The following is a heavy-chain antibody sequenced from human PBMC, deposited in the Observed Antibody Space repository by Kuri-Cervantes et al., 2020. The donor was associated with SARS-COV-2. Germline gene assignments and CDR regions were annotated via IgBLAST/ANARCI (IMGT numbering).Heavy chain of an antibody. CDR1: VGSISSSNW. Sequence: LSLTCAVYVGSISSSNWWSWVRQPPGKGLEWIGKIYHSGSTNYNPSHKSRVTISIDKSKNQLSLKLTSVTAADTAVYYCARELGQNYFDYWGQGTLVTVSS. V-gene: IGHV4-4*02. J-gene: IGHJ4*02. CDR3: ARELGQNYFDY. CDR2: IYHSGST. D-gene: IGHD3-3*02.